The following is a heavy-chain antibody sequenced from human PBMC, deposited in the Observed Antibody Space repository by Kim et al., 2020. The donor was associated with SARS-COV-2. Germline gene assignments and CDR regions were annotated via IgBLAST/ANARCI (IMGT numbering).Heavy chain of an antibody. CDR3: ARQDYDDSSGYYYSYFDY. CDR1: GYSFTSYW. D-gene: IGHD3-22*01. V-gene: IGHV5-51*01. CDR2: IYPGDSDT. J-gene: IGHJ4*02. Sequence: GESLKISCKGSGYSFTSYWIGWVRQMPGKGLEWMGIIYPGDSDTRYSPSFQGQVTISADKSISAAYLQWSSLKASDTAMYYCARQDYDDSSGYYYSYFDYWGQGTLVTVSS.